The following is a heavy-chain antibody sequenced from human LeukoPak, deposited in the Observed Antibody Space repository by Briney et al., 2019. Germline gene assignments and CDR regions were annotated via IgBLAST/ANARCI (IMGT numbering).Heavy chain of an antibody. J-gene: IGHJ3*02. CDR1: GFTFSSYA. V-gene: IGHV3-21*04. Sequence: GGSLRLSCAASGFTFSSYAMSWVRQAPGKGLEWVSSISSSSSYIYYADSVKGRFTISRDNAKNSLYLQMNSLRAEDTAVYYCAKVLLEWLLGDAFDIWGQGTMVTVSS. CDR2: ISSSSSYI. D-gene: IGHD3-3*01. CDR3: AKVLLEWLLGDAFDI.